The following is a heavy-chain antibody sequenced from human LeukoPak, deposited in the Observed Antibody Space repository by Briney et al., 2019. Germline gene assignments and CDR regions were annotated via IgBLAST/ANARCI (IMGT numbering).Heavy chain of an antibody. Sequence: PSETLSLTCTVSGGSISSYYWSWIRQPAGKGLEWIGRIYSTGSTNYNPSLKSRVTMSVDTSKNQFSLRPRSVTAADTAVYYCARQIASAGTAGFDFWGQGALVTVSS. CDR1: GGSISSYY. CDR2: IYSTGST. V-gene: IGHV4-4*07. CDR3: ARQIASAGTAGFDF. D-gene: IGHD6-13*01. J-gene: IGHJ4*02.